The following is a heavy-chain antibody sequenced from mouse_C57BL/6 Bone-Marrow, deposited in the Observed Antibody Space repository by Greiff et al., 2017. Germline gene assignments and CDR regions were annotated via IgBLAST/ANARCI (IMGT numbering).Heavy chain of an antibody. CDR2: IRSKSNNYAT. Sequence: EVKLVESGGGLVQPKGSLKLSCAASGFSFNTYAMNWVRQAPGKGLEWVARIRSKSNNYATYYADSVKDRFTISRDDSESMLYLQMNNLKTEDTAMYYCVREGRRGFAYWGQGTLVTVSA. D-gene: IGHD3-3*01. CDR3: VREGRRGFAY. V-gene: IGHV10-1*01. J-gene: IGHJ3*01. CDR1: GFSFNTYA.